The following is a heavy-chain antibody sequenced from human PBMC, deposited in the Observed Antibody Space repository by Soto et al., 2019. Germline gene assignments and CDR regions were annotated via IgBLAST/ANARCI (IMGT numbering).Heavy chain of an antibody. Sequence: QLLQSGAEEKKPGASVKVSCKASGYTFSAYAIHCVRQAPGQGLQWVGWINAGTGDTRYAPKFQGRLIITRDTSASTAYMELSSLRPNDTAMFYCVTSDWAWWGQGTLVTVSS. D-gene: IGHD3-9*01. CDR1: GYTFSAYA. V-gene: IGHV1-3*05. J-gene: IGHJ4*02. CDR3: VTSDWAW. CDR2: INAGTGDT.